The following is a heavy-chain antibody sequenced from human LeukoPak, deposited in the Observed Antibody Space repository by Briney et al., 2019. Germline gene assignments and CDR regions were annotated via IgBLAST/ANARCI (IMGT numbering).Heavy chain of an antibody. CDR1: GFTFSSYW. CDR3: ARATASNWFDP. D-gene: IGHD2-21*01. Sequence: GGSLRLSCAASGFTFSSYWMSWVRQAPGKGLEWVANIKEDGSEIQYVDSVKGRFTISRDNAKNSLYLQMNSLRAEDTAVYYCARATASNWFDPWGQGTLVNVSS. CDR2: IKEDGSEI. J-gene: IGHJ5*02. V-gene: IGHV3-7*01.